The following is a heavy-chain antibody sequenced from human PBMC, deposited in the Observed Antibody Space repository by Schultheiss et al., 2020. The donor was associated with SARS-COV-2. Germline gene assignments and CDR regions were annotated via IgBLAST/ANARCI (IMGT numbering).Heavy chain of an antibody. Sequence: ASVKVSCKASGYTFTGYYMHWVRQAPGQGLEWMGWMNPNSGNTGYAQKFQGRVTMTRDTSTSTVYMELSSLRSEDTAVYYCARDLGQQLVRGWFDPWGQGTLVTVSS. CDR2: MNPNSGNT. J-gene: IGHJ5*02. V-gene: IGHV1-8*02. CDR3: ARDLGQQLVRGWFDP. CDR1: GYTFTGYY. D-gene: IGHD6-13*01.